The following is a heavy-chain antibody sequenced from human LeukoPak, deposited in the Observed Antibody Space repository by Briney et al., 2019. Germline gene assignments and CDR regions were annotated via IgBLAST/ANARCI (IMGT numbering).Heavy chain of an antibody. CDR2: IYYSGST. CDR1: GGSISSYY. D-gene: IGHD6-13*01. V-gene: IGHV4-59*01. Sequence: SETLSLTCTVSGGSISSYYWSWIRQPPGKGLEWIGYIYYSGSTNYNPSLKSRVTISVDTYKNQFSLKLSSVTAADTAVYYCARKLSSSWYEDAFDIWAKGQWSPSLQ. J-gene: IGHJ3*02. CDR3: ARKLSSSWYEDAFDI.